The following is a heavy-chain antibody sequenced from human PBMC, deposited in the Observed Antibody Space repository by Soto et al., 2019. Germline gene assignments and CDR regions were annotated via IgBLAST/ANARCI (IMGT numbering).Heavy chain of an antibody. Sequence: SETLSLTCTVSGGSISSYYWSWIRQPPGKGLEWIGYIYYSGSTNYNPSLKSRVTMTTDTSTSTAYMELKSLRYDDTAVYYCAREGQLGYWGQGTPVTVSS. CDR2: IYYSGST. V-gene: IGHV4-59*01. D-gene: IGHD6-6*01. J-gene: IGHJ4*02. CDR3: AREGQLGY. CDR1: GGSISSYY.